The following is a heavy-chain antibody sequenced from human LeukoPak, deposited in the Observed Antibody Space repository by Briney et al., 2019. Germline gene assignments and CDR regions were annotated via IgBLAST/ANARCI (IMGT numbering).Heavy chain of an antibody. Sequence: WGSLRLSCEVSGFTFSSSWMTWVRQAPGKGLEWVASINTDGSVEKYLDSVKGRFTISRDNARNSLYLQMSSLRAEDTALYYCARDSPRRFDYWVQGTLVTVSS. CDR2: INTDGSVE. J-gene: IGHJ4*02. CDR3: ARDSPRRFDY. CDR1: GFTFSSSW. V-gene: IGHV3-7*01.